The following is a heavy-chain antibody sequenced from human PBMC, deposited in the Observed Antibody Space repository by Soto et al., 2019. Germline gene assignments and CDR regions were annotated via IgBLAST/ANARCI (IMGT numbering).Heavy chain of an antibody. V-gene: IGHV3-21*01. CDR1: GFAFRSYN. Sequence: PGGSLRLSCAASGFAFRSYNMNWVRQAPGKGLEWVASISSGSSNIYYADSVKGRFTISRDNAKNSLFLQMDSLRAEDSAVYYCASATVVAATFDFWGQGTLVTVS. CDR3: ASATVVAATFDF. J-gene: IGHJ4*02. CDR2: ISSGSSNI. D-gene: IGHD2-15*01.